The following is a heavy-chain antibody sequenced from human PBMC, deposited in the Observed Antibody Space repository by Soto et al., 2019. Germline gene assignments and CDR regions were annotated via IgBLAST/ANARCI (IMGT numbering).Heavy chain of an antibody. V-gene: IGHV3-30*18. CDR1: GVTFSSYG. J-gene: IGHJ4*02. CDR3: AKDSRDGYNYNHVDY. CDR2: ISYDGSNK. Sequence: SLRLSCEASGVTFSSYGMHGGRRATGKGLEWVAVISYDGSNKYYADSVKGRFTISRDNSKNTLYLQMNSLRAEDTAVYYCAKDSRDGYNYNHVDYWGQGTLVTVPQ. D-gene: IGHD5-12*01.